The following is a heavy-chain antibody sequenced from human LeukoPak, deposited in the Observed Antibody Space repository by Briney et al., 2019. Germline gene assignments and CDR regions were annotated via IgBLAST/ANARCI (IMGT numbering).Heavy chain of an antibody. Sequence: SETLSLTCTVPGGSISDYYWAWIRQPPGKGLEWVGSIFYSGRTIYSPSLKSRVTISVDTSKKHFSLKLISVTAADTAVYFCARETTAVALKNWYFDLWGRGTLVTVSS. V-gene: IGHV4-59*01. CDR2: IFYSGRT. CDR1: GGSISDYY. J-gene: IGHJ2*01. CDR3: ARETTAVALKNWYFDL. D-gene: IGHD4-11*01.